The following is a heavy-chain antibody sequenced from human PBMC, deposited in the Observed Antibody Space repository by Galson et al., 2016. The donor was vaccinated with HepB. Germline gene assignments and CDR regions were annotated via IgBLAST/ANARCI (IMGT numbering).Heavy chain of an antibody. CDR1: GFTFNSYW. V-gene: IGHV3-7*05. CDR3: ACPTGGNWTDY. CDR2: IKQGGSEK. Sequence: SLRLSCAASGFTFNSYWMAWVRQAPGKGLEWVANIKQGGSEKYYVDSVKGRFTISRDNAKNSLYLQMNSLGVEDTAGYYCACPTGGNWTDYWGQGTLVTVSS. D-gene: IGHD1-1*01. J-gene: IGHJ4*02.